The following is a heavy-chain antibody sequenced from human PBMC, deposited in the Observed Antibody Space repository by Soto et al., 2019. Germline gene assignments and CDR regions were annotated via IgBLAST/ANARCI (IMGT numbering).Heavy chain of an antibody. J-gene: IGHJ3*02. Sequence: ESGGGVVQPGRSLRLSCAASGFTFSSYAMHWVRQAPGKGLEWVAVISYDGSNKYYADSVKGRFTISRDNSKNTLYLQMNSLRAEDTAVYYCATIQMTTVTNGAFDIWGQGTMVTVSS. CDR2: ISYDGSNK. CDR3: ATIQMTTVTNGAFDI. V-gene: IGHV3-30-3*01. D-gene: IGHD4-17*01. CDR1: GFTFSSYA.